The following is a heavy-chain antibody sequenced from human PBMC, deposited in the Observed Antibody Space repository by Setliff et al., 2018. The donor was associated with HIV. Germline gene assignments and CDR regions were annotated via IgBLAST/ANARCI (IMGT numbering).Heavy chain of an antibody. CDR3: ASGADIAAAGQAKGGAFAL. CDR1: GYTFTSYG. D-gene: IGHD6-13*01. CDR2: ISAYHGNT. J-gene: IGHJ3*01. V-gene: IGHV1-18*01. Sequence: ASVKVSCKASGYTFTSYGISWVRQAPGQGLEWMGWISAYHGNTNYAQKLQGRVTKTTDTSTSTAYMELRSLRSDDTAVYYCASGADIAAAGQAKGGAFALWGQGTMVTVS.